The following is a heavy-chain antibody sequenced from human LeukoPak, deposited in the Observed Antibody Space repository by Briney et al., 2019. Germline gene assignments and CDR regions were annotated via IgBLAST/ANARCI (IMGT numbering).Heavy chain of an antibody. V-gene: IGHV3-30*03. D-gene: IGHD2/OR15-2a*01. CDR2: ISYDGSNK. CDR1: GFTFSSYG. Sequence: GGSLRLSCAASGFTFSSYGMHWVRQAPGKGLEWVAVISYDGSNKYYADSVKGRFTISRDNSKNTLYLQMNSLRAEDTAVYYCARSSLVINDAFDIWGQGTMVTVSS. CDR3: ARSSLVINDAFDI. J-gene: IGHJ3*02.